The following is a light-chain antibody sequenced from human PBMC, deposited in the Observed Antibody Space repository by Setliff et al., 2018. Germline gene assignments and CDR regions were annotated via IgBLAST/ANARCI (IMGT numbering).Light chain of an antibody. V-gene: IGLV1-40*01. Sequence: QSVLTQPPSVSGAPGQRVTISCTGTSSDIGAGYGVHWYQQLPGTAPKLLIYGNSNRPSGVPDRFSGSKSGTSASLAIAGLQAEDEADYYCQPYGGSLSGYVFGTGTKVTVL. CDR3: QPYGGSLSGYV. CDR1: SSDIGAGYG. CDR2: GNS. J-gene: IGLJ1*01.